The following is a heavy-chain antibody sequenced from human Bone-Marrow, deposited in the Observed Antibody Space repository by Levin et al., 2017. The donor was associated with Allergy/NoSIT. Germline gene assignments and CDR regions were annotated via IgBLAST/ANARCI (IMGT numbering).Heavy chain of an antibody. V-gene: IGHV3-23*01. D-gene: IGHD1-26*01. J-gene: IGHJ4*02. Sequence: PGGSLRLSCAVSGFSLSNFAMSWVRQAPGKGLEWVSTISGSGGDSTYYADSVKDRFTISRDISKNIMYLQITSLRAGDTAVYFCANSGRHTYFFDSWGQGTLVAVSS. CDR1: GFSLSNFA. CDR3: ANSGRHTYFFDS. CDR2: ISGSGGDST.